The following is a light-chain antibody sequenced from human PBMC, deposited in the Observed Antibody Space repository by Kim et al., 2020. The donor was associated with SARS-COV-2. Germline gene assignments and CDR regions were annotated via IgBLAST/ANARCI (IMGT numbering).Light chain of an antibody. CDR1: RIGTKR. Sequence: PGERAEVTCGGNRIGTKRVHRYQQRPGQAPVVVIYSDRERPSGIPERFSGSSSGGTATLTLGGVEAGDEADYYCQVWDSNSDHVVFGGGTQLTVL. CDR3: QVWDSNSDHVV. CDR2: SDR. V-gene: IGLV3-21*04. J-gene: IGLJ3*02.